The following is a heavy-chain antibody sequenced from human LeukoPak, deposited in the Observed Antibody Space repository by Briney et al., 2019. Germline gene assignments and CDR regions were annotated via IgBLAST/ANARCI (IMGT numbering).Heavy chain of an antibody. CDR3: VRGVWLARDY. CDR1: GGSISSSSYY. D-gene: IGHD6-19*01. J-gene: IGHJ4*02. CDR2: INHSANT. V-gene: IGHV4-61*01. Sequence: SETLSLTCTVSGGSISSSSYYWSWIRQPPGKGLEWIGDINHSANTNYNPSLNYNPSLKSRVTISVDTSKNQFSLKLSSVTAADTAVYYCVRGVWLARDYWGQGTLVTVSS.